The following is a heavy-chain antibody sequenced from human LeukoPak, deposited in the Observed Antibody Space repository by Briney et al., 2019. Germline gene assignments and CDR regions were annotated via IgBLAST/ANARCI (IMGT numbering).Heavy chain of an antibody. CDR2: ISSNSKTI. CDR3: VRASYTGFDLHFDQ. V-gene: IGHV3-48*03. Sequence: QPGGSLRLSCSASGFAFSGREMAWVRQAPGKGLEWVSYISSNSKTILHADSVKGRITISRDNAKKSLYLQLGGLRVEDSAFYYCVRASYTGFDLHFDQWGQGTLVTVSS. CDR1: GFAFSGRE. D-gene: IGHD5-12*01. J-gene: IGHJ4*02.